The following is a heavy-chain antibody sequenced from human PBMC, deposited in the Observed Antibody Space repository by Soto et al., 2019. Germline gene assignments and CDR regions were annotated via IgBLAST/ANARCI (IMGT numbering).Heavy chain of an antibody. CDR1: GFTFSNYW. D-gene: IGHD7-27*01. J-gene: IGHJ4*02. V-gene: IGHV3-74*01. Sequence: EVQLVESGGGLVQPGGSLRLSCAASGFTFSNYWMHWVRQAPGKGLVWVSRISDDGGSTTYADSVKGRFTISRDNAKNMLCLQMNRLRAEDTAVYYCVRAGANDFWGQGTLVTVSS. CDR3: VRAGANDF. CDR2: ISDDGGST.